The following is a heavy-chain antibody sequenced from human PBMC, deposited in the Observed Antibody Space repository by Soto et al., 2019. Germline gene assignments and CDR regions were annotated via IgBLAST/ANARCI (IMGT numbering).Heavy chain of an antibody. V-gene: IGHV3-48*01. CDR1: GFTFNSYS. D-gene: IGHD5-18*01. J-gene: IGHJ3*02. CDR3: ARDQNEVRIQLWPDAFYI. CDR2: ISSSSSTI. Sequence: PGGSLRLSCAASGFTFNSYSMNWVRQAPGKGLEWVSYISSSSSTIYYADSVKGRFTISRDNAKNSLYLQMNSLRAEDTAVYYCARDQNEVRIQLWPDAFYIWGQGTMVTVSS.